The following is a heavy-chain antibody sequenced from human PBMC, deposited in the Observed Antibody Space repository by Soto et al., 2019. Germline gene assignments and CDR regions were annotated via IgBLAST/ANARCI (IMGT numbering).Heavy chain of an antibody. CDR2: INAYNGNT. D-gene: IGHD3-3*01. V-gene: IGHV1-18*01. Sequence: QVQLVQSGAEVKKPGASVKVSCKASGYTFTSYGISWVRQAPGQGLEWMGWINAYNGNTDYAQKLQGRATMTTDTSTSTAYMELRSLRSDDTAVYYCARQGYDFWSGYKRTGYYYYMDVWGKGTTVTVSS. CDR3: ARQGYDFWSGYKRTGYYYYMDV. CDR1: GYTFTSYG. J-gene: IGHJ6*03.